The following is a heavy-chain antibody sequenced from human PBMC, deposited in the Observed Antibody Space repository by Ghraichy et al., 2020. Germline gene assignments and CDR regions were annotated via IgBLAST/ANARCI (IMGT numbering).Heavy chain of an antibody. J-gene: IGHJ6*02. Sequence: SETLSLTCTVSGGSISSYYWSWIRQPPGKGLEWIGYIYYSGSTNYNPSLKSRVTISVDTSKNQFSLKLSSVTAADTAVYYCARDRPQKTAARYYYYYYGMDVWGQGTTFTVSS. V-gene: IGHV4-59*01. CDR2: IYYSGST. CDR3: ARDRPQKTAARYYYYYYGMDV. CDR1: GGSISSYY. D-gene: IGHD6-6*01.